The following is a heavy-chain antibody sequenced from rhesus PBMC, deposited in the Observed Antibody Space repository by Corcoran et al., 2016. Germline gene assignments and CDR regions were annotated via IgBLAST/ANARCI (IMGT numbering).Heavy chain of an antibody. J-gene: IGHJ4*01. CDR1: GFTFIDDY. D-gene: IGHD1-7*02. CDR2: INPNGGTT. Sequence: EVQLVESGGGLVQPGGSLRLSCAASGFTFIDDYMEWVRQAPGQGLEWVGQINPNGGTTFLNDSVKGRFTISRYNSKNTLYLQINSLKIEDTAVYYCTRPNWNDDLDYWGQGVLVTVSS. CDR3: TRPNWNDDLDY. V-gene: IGHV3-10*01.